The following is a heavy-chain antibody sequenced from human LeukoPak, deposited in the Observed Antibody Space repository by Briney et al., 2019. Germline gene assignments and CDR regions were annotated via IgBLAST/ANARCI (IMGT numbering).Heavy chain of an antibody. CDR1: GFTVSGNY. CDR2: IYSGGST. J-gene: IGHJ3*02. V-gene: IGHV3-53*01. D-gene: IGHD3-16*01. CDR3: ARENGGLPVAFDI. Sequence: GGSLRLSCAASGFTVSGNYMYWVRQAPGKGLEWVSVIYSGGSTNYADSVKGRFTISRDNPKNTLYLQMNSLRAEDTAVYYCARENGGLPVAFDIWGQGTMVTVSS.